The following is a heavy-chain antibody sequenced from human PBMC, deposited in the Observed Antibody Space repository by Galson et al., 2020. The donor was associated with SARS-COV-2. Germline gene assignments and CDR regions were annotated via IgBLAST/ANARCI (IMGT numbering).Heavy chain of an antibody. D-gene: IGHD4-17*01. V-gene: IGHV4-59*13. CDR1: GGSISSYS. CDR3: ARAIYRGDYSGAFDI. J-gene: IGHJ3*02. Sequence: SETLSPTCTVPGGSISSYSWSWTRQPPGKGLEWFGFIYYSGITNYNPSLKSRVTLSVDTSKNQFSLNLSSVTAAYTTVYYCARAIYRGDYSGAFDIWGQGTMVAVAS. CDR2: IYYSGIT.